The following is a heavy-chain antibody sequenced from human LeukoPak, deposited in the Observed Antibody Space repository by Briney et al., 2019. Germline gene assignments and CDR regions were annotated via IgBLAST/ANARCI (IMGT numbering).Heavy chain of an antibody. J-gene: IGHJ4*02. CDR3: ARGGSSGWYRPIPIDY. CDR2: INPNSGGT. D-gene: IGHD6-19*01. Sequence: GASVKVSCKASGYTFTGYYMHWVRQAPGQGLEWMGWINPNSGGTNYAQKFQGRVTMTRDTSISTAYMELSRLRSDDTAVYYCARGGSSGWYRPIPIDYWGQGTLVTVSS. V-gene: IGHV1-2*02. CDR1: GYTFTGYY.